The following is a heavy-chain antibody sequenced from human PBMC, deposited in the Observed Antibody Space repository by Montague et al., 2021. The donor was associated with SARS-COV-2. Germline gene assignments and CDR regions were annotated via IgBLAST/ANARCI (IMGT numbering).Heavy chain of an antibody. CDR3: ARPDSVAEYDSSGYHYYYGMDV. D-gene: IGHD3-22*01. CDR1: GGSISSYY. Sequence: SETRSLTCTVSGGSISSYYWSWIRQRQGTGLEGVGYLNYIWSSNYNHSLKSQVTMSIYASKNKNSLKLTSVSAADTAVYYCARPDSVAEYDSSGYHYYYGMDVWGQGTPVTVSS. J-gene: IGHJ6*02. CDR2: LNYIWSS. V-gene: IGHV4-59*08.